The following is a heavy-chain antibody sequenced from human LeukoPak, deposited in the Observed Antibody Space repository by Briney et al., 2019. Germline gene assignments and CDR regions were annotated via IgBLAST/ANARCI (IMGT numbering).Heavy chain of an antibody. V-gene: IGHV4-34*01. CDR3: AKSIARGYYYYYMDF. Sequence: SETLSLTCAVYGGSFSGYYWSWIRQPPGKGLEWIGEINHSGSTNYNPSLKSRVTISVDTSKNQFPLKLSSVTAADTAVYYCAKSIARGYYYYYMDFWGKGTRVTVSS. CDR2: INHSGST. J-gene: IGHJ6*03. CDR1: GGSFSGYY. D-gene: IGHD2-15*01.